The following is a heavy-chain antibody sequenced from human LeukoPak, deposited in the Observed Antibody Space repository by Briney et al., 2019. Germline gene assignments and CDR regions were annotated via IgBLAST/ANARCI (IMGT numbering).Heavy chain of an antibody. CDR3: ARQGDSSGYYYFDY. J-gene: IGHJ4*02. Sequence: SETLSLTCTVSGGSISSGSYYWGWIRQPPGEGLEWIGSIYYSGSTYYNPSLKSRVTISVDTSKNQFSLKLSSVTAADTAVYYCARQGDSSGYYYFDYWGQGTLVTVSS. CDR1: GGSISSGSYY. D-gene: IGHD3-22*01. V-gene: IGHV4-39*01. CDR2: IYYSGST.